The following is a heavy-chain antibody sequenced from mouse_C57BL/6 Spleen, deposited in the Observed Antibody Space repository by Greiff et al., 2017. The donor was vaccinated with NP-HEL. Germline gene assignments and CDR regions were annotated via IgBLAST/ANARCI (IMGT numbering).Heavy chain of an antibody. CDR2: IDPSDSYT. V-gene: IGHV1-69*01. Sequence: VQLQQPGAELVMPGASVKLSCKASGYTFTSYWMHWVKQRPGQGLEWIGEIDPSDSYTNYNQKFKGKSTLTVDKSSSTAYMQLSSLTSEDSAVYYCASQGDAMDYWGQGTSVTVSS. CDR3: ASQGDAMDY. D-gene: IGHD3-3*01. CDR1: GYTFTSYW. J-gene: IGHJ4*01.